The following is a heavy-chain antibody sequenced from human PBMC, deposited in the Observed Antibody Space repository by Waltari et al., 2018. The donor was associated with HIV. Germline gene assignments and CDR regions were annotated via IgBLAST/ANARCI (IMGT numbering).Heavy chain of an antibody. J-gene: IGHJ3*02. Sequence: EVRLVESGGGLVQPGRSLRLSCTTSGFNFGENGLTWFRQAPGKGLEWVAFIRNTAYGGTTEYAASVKGRFTLSRDDSKSSAYLQMNSLKIEDTALYFCTRGPCIGSSCYRREDDFDIWGQGTMVTVSS. V-gene: IGHV3-49*03. CDR1: GFNFGENG. CDR3: TRGPCIGSSCYRREDDFDI. D-gene: IGHD2-2*02. CDR2: IRNTAYGGTT.